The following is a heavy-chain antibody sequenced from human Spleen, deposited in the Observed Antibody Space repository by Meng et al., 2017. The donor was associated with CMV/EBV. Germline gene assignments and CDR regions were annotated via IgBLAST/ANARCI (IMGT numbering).Heavy chain of an antibody. CDR1: GYTFTGYY. Sequence: ASVKVSCKASGYTFTGYYMHWVRQAPGQGLEWMGWINPNSGGTNYAQKFQGRVTMTRDTSISTAYMELSRLRSEDTAVYYCATWSPYGDPLRSLRYWGQGTLVTVSS. D-gene: IGHD4-17*01. J-gene: IGHJ4*02. CDR3: ATWSPYGDPLRSLRY. V-gene: IGHV1-2*02. CDR2: INPNSGGT.